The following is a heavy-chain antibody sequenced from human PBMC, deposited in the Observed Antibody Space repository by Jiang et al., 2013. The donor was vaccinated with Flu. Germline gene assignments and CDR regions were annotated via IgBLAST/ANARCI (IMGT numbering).Heavy chain of an antibody. V-gene: IGHV4-34*01. D-gene: IGHD5-12*01. CDR3: ARRRGWLPFDY. Sequence: KPSETLSLTCAVYGGSFSGYYWSWIRQPPGKGLEWIGEINHSGSTNYNPSLKSRVTVSVDTSKNQFSLKLSSVTAADTAVYYCARRRGWLPFDYWGQGTLVTVSS. J-gene: IGHJ4*02. CDR2: INHSGST. CDR1: GGSFSGYY.